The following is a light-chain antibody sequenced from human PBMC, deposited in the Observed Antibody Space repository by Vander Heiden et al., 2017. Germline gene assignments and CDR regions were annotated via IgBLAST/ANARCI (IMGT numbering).Light chain of an antibody. CDR2: AAS. CDR3: QHSYSAPYT. J-gene: IGKJ2*01. CDR1: QSSTSY. Sequence: DIQMTQSPSSLSASVGDRVTITRRASQSSTSYLNWYQQKPGEAPKLLIYAASTLESGVPSRFSGSGSGTDFTLTISSLQPEDFATYYCQHSYSAPYTFGQGTKLEIK. V-gene: IGKV1-39*01.